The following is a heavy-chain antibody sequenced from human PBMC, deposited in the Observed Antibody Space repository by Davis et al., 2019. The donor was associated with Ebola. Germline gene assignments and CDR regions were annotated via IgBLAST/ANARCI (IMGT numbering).Heavy chain of an antibody. Sequence: GGSLRLSCAASGFTFSSSAMHWVRQASGKGLEWVGRIRSKANSYATAYAASVKGRFTISRDDSKNTLYLQMNSLKTEDTAVYYCTTTLYYGSGRQRFDPWGQGTLVTVSS. V-gene: IGHV3-73*01. CDR2: IRSKANSYAT. CDR3: TTTLYYGSGRQRFDP. CDR1: GFTFSSSA. D-gene: IGHD3-10*01. J-gene: IGHJ5*02.